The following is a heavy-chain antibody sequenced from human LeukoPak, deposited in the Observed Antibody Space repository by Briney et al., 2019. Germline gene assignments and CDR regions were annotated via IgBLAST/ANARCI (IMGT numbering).Heavy chain of an antibody. CDR2: ISGSGGST. Sequence: GGTLRLSCAASGFTFSSYGMSWVRQAPGKGLEWVSAISGSGGSTYYADSVKGRFTISRDNSRNTLYLQMNSLRAEDTAVYYCAKCNSLGYYGSGSYYNLQYFDYWGQGTLVTVSS. CDR3: AKCNSLGYYGSGSYYNLQYFDY. V-gene: IGHV3-23*01. D-gene: IGHD3-10*01. CDR1: GFTFSSYG. J-gene: IGHJ4*02.